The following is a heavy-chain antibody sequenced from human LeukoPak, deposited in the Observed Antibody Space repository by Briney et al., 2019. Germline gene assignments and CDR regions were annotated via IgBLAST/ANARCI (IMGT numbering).Heavy chain of an antibody. Sequence: GGSLRLFCAASGFTFSSYAMHWVRQAPGKGLEYVSAISNNGGSTYYANSVKDRFTISRDNFKNTLFLQMGSLRAEDMAVYYCARERDRGYSYGPQDYWGQGTLVTVSS. CDR2: ISNNGGST. D-gene: IGHD5-18*01. J-gene: IGHJ4*02. V-gene: IGHV3-64*01. CDR3: ARERDRGYSYGPQDY. CDR1: GFTFSSYA.